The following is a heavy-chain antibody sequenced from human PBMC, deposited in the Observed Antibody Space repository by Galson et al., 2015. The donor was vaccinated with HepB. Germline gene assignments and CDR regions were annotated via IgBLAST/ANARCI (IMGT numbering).Heavy chain of an antibody. J-gene: IGHJ4*02. Sequence: SLRLSCAASGFTFSSYSMNWVRQAPGKGLEWVSSISSSSSYIYYADSVKGRFTISRDNAKNSLYLQMHSLTAEDTAVYYCARNLRIAAAGQHFDFRCQGTLVTVSS. CDR1: GFTFSSYS. V-gene: IGHV3-21*01. CDR3: ARNLRIAAAGQHFDF. D-gene: IGHD6-13*01. CDR2: ISSSSSYI.